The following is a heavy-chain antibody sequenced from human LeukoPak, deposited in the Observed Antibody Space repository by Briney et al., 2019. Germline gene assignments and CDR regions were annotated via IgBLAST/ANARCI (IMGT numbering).Heavy chain of an antibody. CDR1: GGSFSGYY. J-gene: IGHJ4*02. Sequence: SETLSLTCAVYGGSFSGYYWSWIRQPPGKGLEWIGEINHSGSTNYNPSLKSRVTISIDTSTSKNQFSLKLSSVTAADTAVYYCAREGYSGYDFDYWGQGALVTVSS. CDR2: INHSGST. V-gene: IGHV4-34*01. D-gene: IGHD5-12*01. CDR3: AREGYSGYDFDY.